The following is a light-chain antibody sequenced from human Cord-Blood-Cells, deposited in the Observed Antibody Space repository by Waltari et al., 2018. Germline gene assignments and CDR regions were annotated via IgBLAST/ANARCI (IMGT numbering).Light chain of an antibody. V-gene: IGKV1D-12*01. CDR3: QRANSFPLT. CDR1: QGISSW. Sequence: DSQMTQPPSSVSASVGERLTTTGRASQGISSWLAWYQQKPGKAHKLLFSASSSLQRAVPSRFSGSGSETDFILSISSLQPEDFSTYYCQRANSFPLTFGGGTKVEIK. CDR2: ASS. J-gene: IGKJ4*01.